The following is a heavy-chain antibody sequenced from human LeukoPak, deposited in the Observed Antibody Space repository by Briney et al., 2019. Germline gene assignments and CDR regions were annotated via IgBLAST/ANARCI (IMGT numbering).Heavy chain of an antibody. CDR3: ARAPGSYGDYGPFDY. V-gene: IGHV4-30-4*08. CDR2: IYYSGST. J-gene: IGHJ4*02. D-gene: IGHD4-17*01. CDR1: GGSISSGDYY. Sequence: KPSETLSLTCTVSGGSISSGDYYWSWIRQPPGKGLEWIGYIYYSGSTYYNPSLKSRVTISVDTSKNQFSLKLSSVTAADTAVYYCARAPGSYGDYGPFDYWGQGTLVTVSS.